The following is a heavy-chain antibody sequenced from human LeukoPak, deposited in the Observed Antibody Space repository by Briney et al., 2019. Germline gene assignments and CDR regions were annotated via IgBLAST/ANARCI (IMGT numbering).Heavy chain of an antibody. CDR2: INHSGST. Sequence: SETLSLTCAVYGVSFSGYYWSWIRQPPGKGLEWIGEINHSGSTNYNPSLKSRVTISVDTSKNQFSLKLSSVTAADTAVHYCARGRELRYFDWLLDYYYYGMDVWGQGTTVTVSS. J-gene: IGHJ6*02. CDR3: ARGRELRYFDWLLDYYYYGMDV. V-gene: IGHV4-34*01. CDR1: GVSFSGYY. D-gene: IGHD3-9*01.